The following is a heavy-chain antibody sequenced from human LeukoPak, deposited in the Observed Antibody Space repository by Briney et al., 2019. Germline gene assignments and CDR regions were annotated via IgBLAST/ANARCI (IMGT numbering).Heavy chain of an antibody. CDR1: GGTFSSYA. J-gene: IGHJ4*02. V-gene: IGHV1-69*13. Sequence: SVKVSCKASGGTFSSYAISWVRQAPGQGLEWMGGIIPIFGTANYAQKFQGRVTITADESTSTAYMELSSLRSEDTAMYYCARAPGGRSSWYYFDYWGQGTLVTVSS. D-gene: IGHD6-13*01. CDR2: IIPIFGTA. CDR3: ARAPGGRSSWYYFDY.